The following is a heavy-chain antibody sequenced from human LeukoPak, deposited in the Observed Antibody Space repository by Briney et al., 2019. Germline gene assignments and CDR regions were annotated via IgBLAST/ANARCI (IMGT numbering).Heavy chain of an antibody. D-gene: IGHD3-10*01. CDR1: GYTFTSYD. V-gene: IGHV1-46*01. CDR3: ARDMVRGVIGSD. CDR2: INPSGGST. Sequence: GASVKVSCKASGYTFTSYDINWVRQAPGQGLEWMGIINPSGGSTSYAQKFQGRVTMTRDTSTSTVYMELSSLRSEDTAVYYCARDMVRGVIGSDWGQGTLVTVSS. J-gene: IGHJ4*02.